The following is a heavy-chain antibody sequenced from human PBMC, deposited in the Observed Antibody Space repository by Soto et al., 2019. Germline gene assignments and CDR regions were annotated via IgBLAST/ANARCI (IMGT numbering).Heavy chain of an antibody. CDR3: ARDLGYSSGWDY. Sequence: QVQLVESGGGVVQPGRSLRLSCAASGFTFSSYAMHWVRQAPGKGLEWVAVISYDGSNKYYADSVKGRFTISRDNSKNTLYLQMNSLRAEDTAVYYCARDLGYSSGWDYWGQGTLVTVSS. J-gene: IGHJ4*02. V-gene: IGHV3-30-3*01. CDR2: ISYDGSNK. CDR1: GFTFSSYA. D-gene: IGHD6-19*01.